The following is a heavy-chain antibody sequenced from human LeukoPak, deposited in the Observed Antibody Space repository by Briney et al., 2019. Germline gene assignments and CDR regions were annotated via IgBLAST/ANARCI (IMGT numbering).Heavy chain of an antibody. CDR3: ATQSPPVNYYDSSGPDAFDI. CDR2: IYYSGST. J-gene: IGHJ3*02. V-gene: IGHV4-31*03. D-gene: IGHD3-22*01. CDR1: GGSISSGGYY. Sequence: PSQTLSLTCTVSGGSISSGGYYWSWIRQLPGKGLEWIGYIYYSGSTYYNPSLKSRVTISVDTSKNQFSLKLSSVTAADTAVYYCATQSPPVNYYDSSGPDAFDIWGQGTMVTVSS.